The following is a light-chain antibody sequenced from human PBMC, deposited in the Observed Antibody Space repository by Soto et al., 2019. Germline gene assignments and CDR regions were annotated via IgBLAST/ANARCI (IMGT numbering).Light chain of an antibody. Sequence: EIVLTQSPGTLSLSPGERATLSCRASQSVSSAYLAWYQQKPGQAPRLLIYGASSRATGSPDRFSGSGSGTDFTLTISGLDPEDFAVYYCQQYGSSPPWTFGQGTKVEIK. CDR3: QQYGSSPPWT. V-gene: IGKV3-20*01. CDR1: QSVSSAY. CDR2: GAS. J-gene: IGKJ1*01.